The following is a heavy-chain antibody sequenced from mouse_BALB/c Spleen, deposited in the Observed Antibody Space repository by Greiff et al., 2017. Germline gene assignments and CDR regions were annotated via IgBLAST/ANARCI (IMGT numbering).Heavy chain of an antibody. CDR2: IWAGGST. D-gene: IGHD2-14*01. Sequence: VQLKESGPGLVAPSQSLSITCTVSGFSLTSYGVHWVRQPPGKGLEWLGVIWAGGSTNYNSALMSRLSISKDNSKSQVFLKMNSLQTDDTAMYYCASYRYDGFAYWGQGTLVTVSA. J-gene: IGHJ3*01. CDR3: ASYRYDGFAY. V-gene: IGHV2-9*02. CDR1: GFSLTSYG.